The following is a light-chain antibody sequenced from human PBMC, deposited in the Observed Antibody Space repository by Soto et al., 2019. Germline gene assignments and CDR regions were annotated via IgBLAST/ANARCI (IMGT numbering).Light chain of an antibody. CDR2: RNN. CDR3: AAWDDSLSGWV. V-gene: IGLV1-47*01. J-gene: IGLJ3*02. CDR1: GSNIGSDY. Sequence: QSVLTQPPSASGTPGQRVTVSCSGGGSNIGSDYVFWYQQLPGTAPKLLIYRNNHRPSGVPDRFSGSKSGTSASLAISGLRYEDEADYYCAAWDDSLSGWVFGGGTKLTVL.